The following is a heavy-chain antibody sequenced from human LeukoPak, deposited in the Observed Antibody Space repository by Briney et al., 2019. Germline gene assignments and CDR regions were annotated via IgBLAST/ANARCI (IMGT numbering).Heavy chain of an antibody. CDR2: FDPEDGEI. Sequence: ASVKVSCKVSGDTLSELSMHWVRQVPGKGLEWMGGFDPEDGEIIYAQNFQDRVTMTEDASTDTAYMELSSLRSEDTAVYYCATEIRGVIIPKFDYWGQGTLVTVSS. CDR1: GDTLSELS. V-gene: IGHV1-24*01. J-gene: IGHJ4*02. D-gene: IGHD3-10*01. CDR3: ATEIRGVIIPKFDY.